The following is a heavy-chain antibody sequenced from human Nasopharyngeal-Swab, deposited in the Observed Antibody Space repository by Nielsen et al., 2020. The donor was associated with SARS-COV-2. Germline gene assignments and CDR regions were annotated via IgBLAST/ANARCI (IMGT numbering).Heavy chain of an antibody. J-gene: IGHJ4*02. Sequence: GGSLRLSCAASGFTFSSYGMHWVRQAPGKGLEWVAVISYDGSNKYYADSVKGRFTISRDNSKNTLYLQMNSLRAEDTAVYYCARELAAAGTGGNWGQGTLVTVSS. D-gene: IGHD6-13*01. CDR3: ARELAAAGTGGN. V-gene: IGHV3-33*01. CDR2: ISYDGSNK. CDR1: GFTFSSYG.